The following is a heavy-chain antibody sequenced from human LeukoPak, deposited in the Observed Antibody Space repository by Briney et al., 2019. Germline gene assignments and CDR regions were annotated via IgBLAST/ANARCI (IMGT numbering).Heavy chain of an antibody. CDR2: INSDGSIT. J-gene: IGHJ3*01. CDR1: GFSFSTYW. V-gene: IGHV3-74*01. CDR3: ARARGGNSYDAFDV. D-gene: IGHD4-23*01. Sequence: GGSLRLSCAASGFSFSTYWMDWVRQVPGKGLVWVSRINSDGSITNYADSVKGRFTISRDNAKNSLYLQMNSLRAEDTAVYYCARARGGNSYDAFDVWGQGTMVTVSS.